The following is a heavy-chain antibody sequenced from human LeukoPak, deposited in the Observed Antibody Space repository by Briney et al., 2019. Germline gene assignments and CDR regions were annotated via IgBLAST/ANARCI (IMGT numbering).Heavy chain of an antibody. CDR2: IKQDGSEK. Sequence: GGSLRLSCAASGFTFSDYWMTWVRQAPGKGLEWVANIKQDGSEKYYVESMKGRFTISRDNAKDSLYLQMNSLRGEDTAVYYCVRGGYSSRRFDYWGQGTLVTVCS. J-gene: IGHJ4*02. CDR1: GFTFSDYW. V-gene: IGHV3-7*01. CDR3: VRGGYSSRRFDY. D-gene: IGHD6-13*01.